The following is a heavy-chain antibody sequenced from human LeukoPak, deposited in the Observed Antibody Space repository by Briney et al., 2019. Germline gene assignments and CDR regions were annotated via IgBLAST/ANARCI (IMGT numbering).Heavy chain of an antibody. CDR1: GGSISSSGYY. CDR2: IYYSGST. CDR3: ARLGYCSSASCGPLDY. D-gene: IGHD2-2*01. V-gene: IGHV4-39*02. J-gene: IGHJ4*02. Sequence: SETLSLTCTVSGGSISSSGYYWGWIRQPPGKGLEWIGNIYYSGSTYYNPSLKSRVTISVDTSKDHFSLKLNSVTAADTALYYCARLGYCSSASCGPLDYWGQGTLVTVSS.